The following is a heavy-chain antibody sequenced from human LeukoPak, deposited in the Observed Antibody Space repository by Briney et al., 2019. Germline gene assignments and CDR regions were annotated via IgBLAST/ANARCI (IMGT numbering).Heavy chain of an antibody. CDR1: GYTFTSYG. D-gene: IGHD3-10*02. J-gene: IGHJ5*02. V-gene: IGHV1-18*01. Sequence: ASVKVSCKASGYTFTSYGISWVRQAPGQGLEWMGWISAYNGNTNYAQKLQGRVTMTTDTSTSTAYMELRSLRSDDTAVYYCARVKPERVRLFGEPHNWFDPWGQGTLVTVSS. CDR3: ARVKPERVRLFGEPHNWFDP. CDR2: ISAYNGNT.